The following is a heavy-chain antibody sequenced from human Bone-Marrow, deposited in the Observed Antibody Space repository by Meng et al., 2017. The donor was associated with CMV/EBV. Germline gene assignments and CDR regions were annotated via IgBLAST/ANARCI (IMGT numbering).Heavy chain of an antibody. J-gene: IGHJ6*02. D-gene: IGHD1-14*01. CDR2: ISAYNGNT. Sequence: ASVKVSCKASGYTFTSYGISWVRQAPGQGLEWMGWISAYNGNTNYAQKLQGRVTMTRNTSISTAYMELSSLRSEDTAVYYCASAPENYYYGMDVWGQGTTVTVSS. CDR1: GYTFTSYG. V-gene: IGHV1-18*01. CDR3: ASAPENYYYGMDV.